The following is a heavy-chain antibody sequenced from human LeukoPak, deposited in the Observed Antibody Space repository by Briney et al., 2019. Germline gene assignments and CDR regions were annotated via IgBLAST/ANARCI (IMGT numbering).Heavy chain of an antibody. CDR1: GFTFSSYG. Sequence: GGSLRLSCAASGFTFSSYGMHWVRQAPGKGLEWVAFIRYDGSNKYYADSVKGRFTISRDNSKNTLYLQMNSLRAEDTAVYYCARIGSTSFYYFDYWGQGTLVTVSS. J-gene: IGHJ4*02. CDR3: ARIGSTSFYYFDY. D-gene: IGHD2-2*01. V-gene: IGHV3-30*02. CDR2: IRYDGSNK.